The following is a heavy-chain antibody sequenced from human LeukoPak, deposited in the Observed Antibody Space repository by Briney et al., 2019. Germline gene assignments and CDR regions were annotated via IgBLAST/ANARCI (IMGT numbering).Heavy chain of an antibody. D-gene: IGHD6-13*01. CDR2: ISSSSSYI. CDR3: ARGGPYSSTWTYYFDY. V-gene: IGHV3-21*01. CDR1: GFTFSSYS. Sequence: PGGSLRLSCAASGFTFSSYSMNWVRQAPGKGLEWVSSISSSSSYIYYADSVKGRFTISRADAKNSLYLQMHGLRAEDTAVYYCARGGPYSSTWTYYFDYWGQGTLVTVSS. J-gene: IGHJ4*02.